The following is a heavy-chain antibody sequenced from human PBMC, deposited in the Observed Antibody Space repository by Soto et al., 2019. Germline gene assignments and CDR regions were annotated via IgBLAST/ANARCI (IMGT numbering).Heavy chain of an antibody. V-gene: IGHV3-74*01. CDR2: INTDGSST. CDR1: GFTFSSYY. Sequence: GGSLRLSCAASGFTFSSYYMHWVRQAPGKGLVWVSRINTDGSSTDYADSVKGRFTISRDSAKNTLYLQMSSLRAEDTAVYYCARDSFRAASYWGQGTLVTVSS. CDR3: ARDSFRAASY. D-gene: IGHD3-16*02. J-gene: IGHJ4*02.